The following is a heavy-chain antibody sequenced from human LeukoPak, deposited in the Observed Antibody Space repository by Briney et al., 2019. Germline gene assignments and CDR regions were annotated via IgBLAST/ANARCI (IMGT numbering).Heavy chain of an antibody. CDR2: IWHDGSNK. J-gene: IGHJ4*02. CDR3: ARAQAHYCSGGSCFFSQLDY. Sequence: GMSLRLPCAASGFTLSSYGMHWVRQAPGKGLEWVAVIWHDGSNKYYADSVKGRFTISRDNSKNTLYLQMNSLRAEDTAVYYCARAQAHYCSGGSCFFSQLDYWGQGTLVTVSS. CDR1: GFTLSSYG. D-gene: IGHD2-15*01. V-gene: IGHV3-33*01.